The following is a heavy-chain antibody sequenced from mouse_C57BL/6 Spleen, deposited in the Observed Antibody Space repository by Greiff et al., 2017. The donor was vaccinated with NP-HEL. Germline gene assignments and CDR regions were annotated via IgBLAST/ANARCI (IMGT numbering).Heavy chain of an antibody. CDR3: AREGIYDGNYFDD. Sequence: VKLLESGPELVKPGASVKISCKASGYAFSSSWMNWVKQRPGKGLEWIGRLYPGDGDTNYNGKFKGKATVTADKSSSTAYMQLSSLTSEDSAVYFCAREGIYDGNYFDDWGQGTTLTVSS. CDR2: LYPGDGDT. CDR1: GYAFSSSW. V-gene: IGHV1-82*01. D-gene: IGHD2-12*01. J-gene: IGHJ2*01.